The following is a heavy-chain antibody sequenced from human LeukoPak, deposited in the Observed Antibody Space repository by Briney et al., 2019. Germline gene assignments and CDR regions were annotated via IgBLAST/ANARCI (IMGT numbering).Heavy chain of an antibody. CDR1: GYTFTNYE. CDR2: MNPNSGDT. V-gene: IGHV1-8*01. J-gene: IGHJ4*02. CDR3: ARGLGSYDSSELTWPMISF. Sequence: ASVKVSCKASGYTFTNYEINWVRQATGHGLEWMGWMNPNSGDTAYAQKFQGSITMTRSTSITTAYMELSGLRSDDTAVYYCARGLGSYDSSELTWPMISFWGQGTHVTVSS. D-gene: IGHD3-22*01.